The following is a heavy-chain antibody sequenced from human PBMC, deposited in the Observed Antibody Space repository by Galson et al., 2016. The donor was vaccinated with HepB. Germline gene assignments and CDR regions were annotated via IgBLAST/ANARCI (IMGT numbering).Heavy chain of an antibody. V-gene: IGHV1-18*01. Sequence: SVKVSCKASGYTFTKYGISWVRQAPGQGLEWMAWISGYNGNTNYAQKFQGRVTLTKDTFSNTVYMDLRSLRSDDTAIYYCARDSSGTFPDPFAIWGQGTMVSVSS. J-gene: IGHJ3*02. D-gene: IGHD1-26*01. CDR3: ARDSSGTFPDPFAI. CDR2: ISGYNGNT. CDR1: GYTFTKYG.